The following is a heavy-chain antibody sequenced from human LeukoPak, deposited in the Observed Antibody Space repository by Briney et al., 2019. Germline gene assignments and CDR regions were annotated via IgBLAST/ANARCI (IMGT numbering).Heavy chain of an antibody. CDR3: ARVYSNYGAFYY. D-gene: IGHD4-11*01. CDR2: IYYSGST. V-gene: IGHV4-39*01. J-gene: IGHJ4*02. Sequence: SETLSLTCTVSGGSISSSSYYWGWIRHPPGKGLEWIGSIYYSGSTYYNPSLKSRATISVDTSKNQFSLKLSSVTAATPAVYYCARVYSNYGAFYYWGQGTLVTVSS. CDR1: GGSISSSSYY.